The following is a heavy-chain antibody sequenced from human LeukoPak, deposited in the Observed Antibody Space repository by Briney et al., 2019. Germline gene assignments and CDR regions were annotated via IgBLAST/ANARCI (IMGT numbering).Heavy chain of an antibody. V-gene: IGHV3-30-3*01. CDR3: ARDMSSSSWEGPFDY. D-gene: IGHD6-13*01. Sequence: GRSLRLSCAASGFTFSSYAMHWVRQAPGKGLEWVAVISYDGSNKYYADSVKGRFTISRDNSKNTLYLQMNSLRAEDTAVYYCARDMSSSSWEGPFDYWGQGTLVTVSS. CDR1: GFTFSSYA. J-gene: IGHJ4*02. CDR2: ISYDGSNK.